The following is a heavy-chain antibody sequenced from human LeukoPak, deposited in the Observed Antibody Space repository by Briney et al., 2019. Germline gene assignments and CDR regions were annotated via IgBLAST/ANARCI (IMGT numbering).Heavy chain of an antibody. CDR2: IYYSGST. Sequence: SETLSLTCTVSGGSISSYYWSWIRQPPGKGLEWIGYIYYSGSTNYNSSFKSRVTISIDTSKNQFSLRLSSVTAADTAVYYCARTWDHWGQGTLVTVSS. V-gene: IGHV4-59*01. J-gene: IGHJ4*02. CDR1: GGSISSYY. CDR3: ARTWDH.